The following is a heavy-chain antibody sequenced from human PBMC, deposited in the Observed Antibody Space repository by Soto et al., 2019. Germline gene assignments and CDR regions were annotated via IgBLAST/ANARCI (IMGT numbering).Heavy chain of an antibody. CDR1: GGTFSSYA. CDR3: GREVIKFPAYNWFDP. J-gene: IGHJ5*02. V-gene: IGHV1-69*13. CDR2: IIPIFGTA. Sequence: SVKVSCKASGGTFSSYAISWVRQAPGQGLEWMGGIIPIFGTANYAQKFQGRVTITADESTSTAYMELSSLRSEDTAVYYCGREVIKFPAYNWFDPWGQGTLVTVSS.